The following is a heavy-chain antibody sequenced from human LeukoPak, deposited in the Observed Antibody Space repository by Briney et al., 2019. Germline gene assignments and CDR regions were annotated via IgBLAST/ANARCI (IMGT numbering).Heavy chain of an antibody. J-gene: IGHJ4*02. V-gene: IGHV3-64D*09. Sequence: SGGSLRLSCAASGFTFSAYTMNWVRQAPGKGLEYVSAISSNGGSTYYADSVKGRFTISRDNSKNTLYLQMSSLRAEDTAVYYCVSTYGDYEPFFDYWGQGTLVTVSS. D-gene: IGHD4-17*01. CDR1: GFTFSAYT. CDR2: ISSNGGST. CDR3: VSTYGDYEPFFDY.